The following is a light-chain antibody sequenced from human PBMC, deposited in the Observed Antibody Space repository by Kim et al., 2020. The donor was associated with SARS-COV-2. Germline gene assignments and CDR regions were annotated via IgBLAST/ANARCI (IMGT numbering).Light chain of an antibody. CDR1: KLGDKY. CDR3: QAWDSSTWV. Sequence: GTPRQTASITCYGDKLGDKYACWYQQKPGQSPVLVIYQDSKRPSGIPERFSGSNSGNTATLTISGTQAMDEADYYCQAWDSSTWVFGGGTKLTVL. J-gene: IGLJ3*02. V-gene: IGLV3-1*01. CDR2: QDS.